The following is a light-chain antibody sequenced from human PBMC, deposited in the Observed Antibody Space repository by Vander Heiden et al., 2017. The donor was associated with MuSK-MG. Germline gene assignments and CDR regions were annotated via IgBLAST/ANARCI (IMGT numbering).Light chain of an antibody. CDR2: KAS. Sequence: DIQMTQSPSTLSASVGDRVTITCRASQSISSWLAWYQQKPGKAPKLLIYKASSLESGVPSRFSGSGSGTEFTLTISSLQPDDFATYYCQQDNSYPWTFGPGTKVEIK. CDR1: QSISSW. J-gene: IGKJ1*01. CDR3: QQDNSYPWT. V-gene: IGKV1-5*03.